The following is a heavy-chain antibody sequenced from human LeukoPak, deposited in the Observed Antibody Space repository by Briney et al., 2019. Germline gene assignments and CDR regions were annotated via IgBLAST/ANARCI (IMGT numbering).Heavy chain of an antibody. CDR3: ARDCGIAVAGTDYGMDV. J-gene: IGHJ6*02. D-gene: IGHD6-19*01. CDR2: IGRSGNTI. CDR1: GFTFSDYY. Sequence: GALRLSCAASGFTFSDYYMSWIRQAPGKGLEWISYIGRSGNTIYYADSVKGRFTISRDNSKNTLYLQMNSLRAEDTAVYYCARDCGIAVAGTDYGMDVWGQGTTVTVSS. V-gene: IGHV3-11*04.